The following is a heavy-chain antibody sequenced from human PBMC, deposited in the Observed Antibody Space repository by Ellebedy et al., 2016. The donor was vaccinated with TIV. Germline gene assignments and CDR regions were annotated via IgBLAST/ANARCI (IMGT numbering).Heavy chain of an antibody. J-gene: IGHJ3*02. CDR1: GFTFNTYD. CDR2: IRASGGSS. V-gene: IGHV3-23*01. CDR3: ARVYCSGATCPAAFDI. Sequence: PGGSLRLSCAASGFTFNTYDMTWVRQAPGQGLEWVSLIRASGGSSDYADSVKGRFTISRDNAKNTLFLQMNSLRAEDTALYYCARVYCSGATCPAAFDIWGQGTMVTVSS. D-gene: IGHD2-15*01.